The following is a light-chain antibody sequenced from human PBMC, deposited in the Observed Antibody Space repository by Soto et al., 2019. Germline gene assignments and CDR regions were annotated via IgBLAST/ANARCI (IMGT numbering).Light chain of an antibody. V-gene: IGKV3D-7*01. CDR2: DAS. CDR1: QSVSSSY. J-gene: IGKJ5*01. CDR3: HQYNTYPRT. Sequence: RAWLSLRSGQSVSSSYLAWYQQKPGQTPRLLIYDASTSSTDIPARCSGSGSGTDFTLTISSLHPKCVATYYCHQYNTYPRTFGQGTRLEI.